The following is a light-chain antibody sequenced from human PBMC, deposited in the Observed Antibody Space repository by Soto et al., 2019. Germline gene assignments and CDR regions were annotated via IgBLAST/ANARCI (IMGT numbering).Light chain of an antibody. J-gene: IGLJ3*02. CDR1: NSDVGGYNY. CDR2: EVN. Sequence: QSALTQPASVSGSPGQSITISCTGTNSDVGGYNYVSWYQQHPGKAPKLMIYEVNNRPSGVSNRFSGSKSGNTASLTISGLQAEDEADYYCSSYTSSTTLVFGGGTKVTVL. V-gene: IGLV2-14*01. CDR3: SSYTSSTTLV.